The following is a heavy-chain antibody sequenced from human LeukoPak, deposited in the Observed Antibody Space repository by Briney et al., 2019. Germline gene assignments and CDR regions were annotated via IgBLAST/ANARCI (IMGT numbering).Heavy chain of an antibody. J-gene: IGHJ4*02. CDR1: GGTFSSYA. D-gene: IGHD6-13*01. CDR2: IIPIFGTA. Sequence: SVKVSCKASGGTFSSYAISWVRQAPGQGLEWMGGIIPIFGTANYAQKFQGRVTITADESASTAYMELSSLRSEDTAVYYCARAGVAAAGTLDYWGRGTLLTVSS. V-gene: IGHV1-69*13. CDR3: ARAGVAAAGTLDY.